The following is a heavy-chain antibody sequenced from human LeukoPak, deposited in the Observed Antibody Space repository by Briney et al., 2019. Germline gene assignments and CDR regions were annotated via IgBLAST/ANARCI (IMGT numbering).Heavy chain of an antibody. V-gene: IGHV1-24*01. J-gene: IGHJ4*02. CDR1: GYTLTELP. D-gene: IGHD1-26*01. Sequence: ASVKVSCKVSGYTLTELPIHWVRQARGKGLEWMGGFDPDDGETVYAQMFQGRVTMTEDTSSDTASMELSSLRSEDTAVYYCATGTSGSYYVGIVRPIDYWGQGTLVTVSS. CDR2: FDPDDGET. CDR3: ATGTSGSYYVGIVRPIDY.